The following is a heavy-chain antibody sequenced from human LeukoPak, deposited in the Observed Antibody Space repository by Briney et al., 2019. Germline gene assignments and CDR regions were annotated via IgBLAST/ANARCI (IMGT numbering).Heavy chain of an antibody. CDR2: MNHSGST. J-gene: IGHJ6*03. CDR1: GGSFSGYY. V-gene: IGHV4-34*01. CDR3: ARLTKNDSGTYRFGKKKRGYMDV. D-gene: IGHD3-10*01. Sequence: TSETLSLTCAVYGGSFSGYYWSWIRQPPGKGLEWIGEMNHSGSTNYNPSLKSRVTISVDTSKNQFSLKLSSVTAADTAVYYCARLTKNDSGTYRFGKKKRGYMDVWGKGTTVTVSS.